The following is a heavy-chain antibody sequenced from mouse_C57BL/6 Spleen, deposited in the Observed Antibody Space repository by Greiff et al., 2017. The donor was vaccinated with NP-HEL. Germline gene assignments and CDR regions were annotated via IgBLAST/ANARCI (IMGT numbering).Heavy chain of an antibody. Sequence: VQLQQPGAELVMPGASVKLSCKASGYTFTSYWMHWVKQRPGQGLEWIGEIDPSDSYTNYNQKFKGKSTLTVDKSSSTAYMQLSSLTSEDSAVYYCASSVNWDSFAYWGQGTLVTVSA. J-gene: IGHJ3*01. CDR1: GYTFTSYW. D-gene: IGHD4-1*02. V-gene: IGHV1-69*01. CDR3: ASSVNWDSFAY. CDR2: IDPSDSYT.